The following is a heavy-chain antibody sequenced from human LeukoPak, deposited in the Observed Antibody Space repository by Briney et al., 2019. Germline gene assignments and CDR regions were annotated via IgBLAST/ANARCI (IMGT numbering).Heavy chain of an antibody. D-gene: IGHD1-26*01. CDR1: GFTFSFYS. CDR3: AKDSRNVGADAFDI. CDR2: MSVSSGLI. V-gene: IGHV3-21*01. Sequence: GGSLRLSCAASGFTFSFYSMNWVRQAPGKGLEWVSSMSVSSGLIYYADSVKGRFTVSRDNAKNSLYLQMNSLRAEDTAVYYCAKDSRNVGADAFDIWGQGTMVTVSS. J-gene: IGHJ3*02.